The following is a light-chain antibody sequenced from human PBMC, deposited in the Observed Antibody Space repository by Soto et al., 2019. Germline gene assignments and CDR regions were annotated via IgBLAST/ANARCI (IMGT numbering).Light chain of an antibody. CDR1: KLGDKY. V-gene: IGLV3-1*01. CDR3: QAWDSSKNG. Sequence: SYELTQPPSVSVSPGQTASITCSGDKLGDKYACWYQQKPGQSPVLVIYQDSKRPSGIPERFSGSNSGNTATLTIRGTQAMDEADYYCQAWDSSKNGFGTGTKLTVL. CDR2: QDS. J-gene: IGLJ1*01.